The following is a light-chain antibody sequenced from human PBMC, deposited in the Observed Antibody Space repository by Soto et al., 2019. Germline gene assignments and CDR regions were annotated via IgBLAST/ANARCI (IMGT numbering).Light chain of an antibody. CDR2: DAS. CDR1: QSISSW. V-gene: IGKV1-5*01. J-gene: IGKJ1*01. Sequence: DIQMTQSPSTLSASVGDRVTITCRASQSISSWLAWYQQKPGKAPNLLISDASSLESGVPSRFSGSGSGTEFTLTSSSLQPDDFATYYCQQYDNYPWTFGQGTKVEIK. CDR3: QQYDNYPWT.